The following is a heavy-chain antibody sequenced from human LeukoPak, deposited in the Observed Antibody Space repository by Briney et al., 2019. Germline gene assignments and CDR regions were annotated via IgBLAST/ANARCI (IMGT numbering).Heavy chain of an antibody. Sequence: KSGGSLRLSCAASGFTFSNYSMNWVRQAPGKGLEWVSSISSSSSYIYYADSVKGRFTISRDNAKNSLYLQMNSLRAEDTAVYYCARILSGNGNDAFDIWGQGTMVTVSS. J-gene: IGHJ3*02. D-gene: IGHD1-26*01. V-gene: IGHV3-21*01. CDR1: GFTFSNYS. CDR2: ISSSSSYI. CDR3: ARILSGNGNDAFDI.